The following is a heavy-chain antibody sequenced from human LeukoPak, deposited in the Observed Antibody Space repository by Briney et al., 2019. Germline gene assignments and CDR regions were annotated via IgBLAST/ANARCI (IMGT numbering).Heavy chain of an antibody. CDR1: GYSFTTYW. V-gene: IGHV5-51*01. D-gene: IGHD3-10*01. J-gene: IGHJ5*02. CDR3: ARQRFTMRAYAGNWFDP. CDR2: IYPGDSDT. Sequence: GESLKISCKGSGYSFTTYWIGWVRQMPGKGLEWMGIIYPGDSDTRYSPSFQGRVTISADKSISTAYLQWSSLKASDTAMYYCARQRFTMRAYAGNWFDPWGQGTLVTVSS.